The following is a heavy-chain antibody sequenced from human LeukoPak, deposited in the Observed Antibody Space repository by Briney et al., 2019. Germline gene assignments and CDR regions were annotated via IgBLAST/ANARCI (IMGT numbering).Heavy chain of an antibody. J-gene: IGHJ6*03. Sequence: ASVKVSCKASGYTFTSYGITWVRQAPGQGLEWMGWISSHNGNTYYAQKVQGRVTMTTDASTSTAYMELRSLRSDDTAVYYCARPGILYDSTSYDYYYYYYMDVWGQGTTVTVSS. CDR1: GYTFTSYG. CDR2: ISSHNGNT. V-gene: IGHV1-18*01. D-gene: IGHD3-22*01. CDR3: ARPGILYDSTSYDYYYYYYMDV.